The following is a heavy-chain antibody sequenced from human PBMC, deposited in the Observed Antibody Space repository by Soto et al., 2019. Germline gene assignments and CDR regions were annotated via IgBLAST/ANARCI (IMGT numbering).Heavy chain of an antibody. D-gene: IGHD6-13*01. CDR1: GYTFISYG. V-gene: IGHV1-18*01. CDR2: ISTYNGNT. J-gene: IGHJ4*01. CDR3: ARYHIRGIVAAGPFFDY. Sequence: SVNVSCKASGYTFISYGISWVRQAPGQGLEWMGWISTYNGNTNYAQKLQDRVTMTTDTSTSTAYMELRSLRSDDTAVYYCARYHIRGIVAAGPFFDYWG.